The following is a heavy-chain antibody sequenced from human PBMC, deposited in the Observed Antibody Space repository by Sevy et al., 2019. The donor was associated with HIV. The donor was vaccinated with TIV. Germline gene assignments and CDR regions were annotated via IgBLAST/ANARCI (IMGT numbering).Heavy chain of an antibody. CDR3: ARLGGGEGGSIDSGWHSDY. J-gene: IGHJ4*02. CDR2: LSGAAYAI. V-gene: IGHV3-11*01. CDR1: GFTFNDYY. Sequence: GGSLRLSCSASGFTFNDYYMIWIRQTPGKGLEWVSYLSGAAYAIYSADSVKGRFTISSDNSKNSLFLQMNSLRVDDTVVYYCARLGGGEGGSIDSGWHSDYWGQGTLVTVSS. D-gene: IGHD6-25*01.